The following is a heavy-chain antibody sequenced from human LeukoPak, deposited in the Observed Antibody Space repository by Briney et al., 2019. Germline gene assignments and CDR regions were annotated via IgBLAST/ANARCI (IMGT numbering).Heavy chain of an antibody. CDR1: GFIFGDYV. J-gene: IGHJ4*02. CDR3: ARGRTTGDY. Sequence: GGSLRLSCTASGFIFGDYVMSWVRQAPGTGLEWVGFIRSKAYGGATEYAASVKGRFTISRDDSKSIAYLQMNSLKTEDTAVYYCARGRTTGDYWGQGTLVTVSS. D-gene: IGHD1-1*01. V-gene: IGHV3-49*04. CDR2: IRSKAYGGAT.